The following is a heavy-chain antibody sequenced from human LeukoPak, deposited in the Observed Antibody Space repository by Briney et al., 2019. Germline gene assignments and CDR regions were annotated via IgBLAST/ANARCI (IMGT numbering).Heavy chain of an antibody. D-gene: IGHD3-16*01. Sequence: PSETLSLTCTVSGGSISSGDYYWSWIRQHPGKGLEWIGYIYYSGSTYYNPSLKSRVTISVDTSKNQFSLKLSSVTAADTAVYYCARGRQLRLGELPLYEWGQGTLVTVSS. J-gene: IGHJ4*02. CDR1: GGSISSGDYY. CDR2: IYYSGST. CDR3: ARGRQLRLGELPLYE. V-gene: IGHV4-31*03.